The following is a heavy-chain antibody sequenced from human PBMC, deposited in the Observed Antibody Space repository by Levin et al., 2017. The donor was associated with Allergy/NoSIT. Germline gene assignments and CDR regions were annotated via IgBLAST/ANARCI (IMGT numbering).Heavy chain of an antibody. Sequence: GESLKISCAASGFTFSSYAMSWVRQAPGKGLEWVSAISGSGGSTYYADSVKGRFTISRDNSKNTLYLQMNSLRAEDTAVYYCHSVVVVAATAYAFDIWGQGTMVTVSS. CDR1: GFTFSSYA. CDR3: HSVVVVAATAYAFDI. J-gene: IGHJ3*02. V-gene: IGHV3-23*01. CDR2: ISGSGGST. D-gene: IGHD2-15*01.